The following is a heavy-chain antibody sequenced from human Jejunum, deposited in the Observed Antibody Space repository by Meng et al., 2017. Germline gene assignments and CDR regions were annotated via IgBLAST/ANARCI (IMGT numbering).Heavy chain of an antibody. J-gene: IGHJ4*02. CDR1: GYTLNGFY. CDR3: AGRSYNYDDYFDF. CDR2: INTNTGGT. V-gene: IGHV1-2*06. Sequence: QVQMEQSGAEVRKPGASVKVSCRASGYTLNGFYVHWVRQAPGQGLEWMGRINTNTGGTNYAQNFKGSITLTRDTSTVYMEVNRLRSDDTAMYYCAGRSYNYDDYFDFWGRGTLVTVSS. D-gene: IGHD5-24*01.